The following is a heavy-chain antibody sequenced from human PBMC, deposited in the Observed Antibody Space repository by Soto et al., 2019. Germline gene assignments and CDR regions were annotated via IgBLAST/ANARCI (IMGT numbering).Heavy chain of an antibody. J-gene: IGHJ3*02. CDR2: TSYTGSA. CDR1: GGSISSNNYF. CDR3: AREVVSPATSDAFDI. V-gene: IGHV4-31*03. Sequence: QVQLQESGPGLVKPSQTLSLTCTVSGGSISSNNYFWSWIRQHPGKGLEWIGYTSYTGSAYYSPSLEGRVTISVDTSKNQFPLRLNSVTAADTAMYYCAREVVSPATSDAFDIWGQWTMVTVSS. D-gene: IGHD1-26*01.